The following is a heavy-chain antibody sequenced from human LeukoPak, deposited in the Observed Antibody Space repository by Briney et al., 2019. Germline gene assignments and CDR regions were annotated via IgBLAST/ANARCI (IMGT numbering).Heavy chain of an antibody. V-gene: IGHV3-66*02. CDR3: ARARSSKWELLL. Sequence: PGGSLRLSCAASGFTVSSNYMSWVRQAPGKGLEWVSVIYSGGSTYYADSVKGRFTISRDNSKNTLYLQMNSLRAEDTVVYYCARARSSKWELLLWGQGTLVTVSS. CDR1: GFTVSSNY. D-gene: IGHD1-26*01. CDR2: IYSGGST. J-gene: IGHJ4*02.